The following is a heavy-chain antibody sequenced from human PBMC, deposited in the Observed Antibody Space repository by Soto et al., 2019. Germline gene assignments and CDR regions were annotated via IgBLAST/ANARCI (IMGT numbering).Heavy chain of an antibody. CDR1: GFTFTNYW. CDR3: ARDSNIGFDP. V-gene: IGHV3-74*01. D-gene: IGHD5-12*01. Sequence: GGSLRLSCAASGFTFTNYWIHWGRQAPGKGLVWVSHINSDGSSTSYADSVKGRFTISRDNAKNTLYLQMNSLRAEDTAVYYCARDSNIGFDPWGQGTLVTVSS. CDR2: INSDGSST. J-gene: IGHJ5*02.